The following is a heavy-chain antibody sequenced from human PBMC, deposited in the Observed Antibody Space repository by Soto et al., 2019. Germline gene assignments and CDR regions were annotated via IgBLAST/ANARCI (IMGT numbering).Heavy chain of an antibody. CDR1: GGSISSGGYY. D-gene: IGHD6-19*01. J-gene: IGHJ6*02. CDR3: ARDISSCWHPGALYYGMDV. CDR2: IYYSGST. V-gene: IGHV4-31*03. Sequence: QVQLQESGPGLVKPSQTLSLTCTVSGGSISSGGYYWSWIRQHPGKGLEWIGYIYYSGSTYYNPSLKSRVTISVDTSKNQFSLKLSSVTAADTAVYYCARDISSCWHPGALYYGMDVWGQGTTVTVSS.